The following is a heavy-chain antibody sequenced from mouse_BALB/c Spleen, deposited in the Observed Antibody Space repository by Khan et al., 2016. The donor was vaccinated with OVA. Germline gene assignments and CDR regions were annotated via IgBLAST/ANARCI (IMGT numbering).Heavy chain of an antibody. V-gene: IGHV1-69*02. CDR2: LDPSDSYT. D-gene: IGHD1-1*01. CDR3: ARSYVYGSSTWFGY. CDR1: GYTFTTYW. Sequence: QVQLQQPGAELVKPGASVKLSCKASGYTFTTYWMHWVKRRPGQGLEWIGELDPSDSYTNYNQEFKGKATLTVDKSSSTAYMQLSSLTSEDSAVYYCARSYVYGSSTWFGYWGQGTLVTVAA. J-gene: IGHJ3*01.